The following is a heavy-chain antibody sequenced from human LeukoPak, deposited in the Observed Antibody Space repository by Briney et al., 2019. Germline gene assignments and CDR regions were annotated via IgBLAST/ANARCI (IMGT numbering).Heavy chain of an antibody. Sequence: GGSLRLSCAASGFTFDDNGMSWVRQAPGKGLERVSGINWNGGITAYGDSVKGRFTISRDNAKNSLYLQMNSLRAEDMALYYCAKAGAVDDFWKPGYFDYWGQGTLVTVSS. J-gene: IGHJ4*02. CDR3: AKAGAVDDFWKPGYFDY. D-gene: IGHD3-3*01. V-gene: IGHV3-20*04. CDR2: INWNGGIT. CDR1: GFTFDDNG.